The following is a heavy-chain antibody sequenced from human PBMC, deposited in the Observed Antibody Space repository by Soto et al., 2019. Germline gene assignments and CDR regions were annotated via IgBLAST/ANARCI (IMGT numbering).Heavy chain of an antibody. Sequence: PGGSLRLCCAASGFTFSDYYMSWIRQAPGKGLEWVSYISSSGSTIYYADSVKGRFTISRDNAKNSLYLQMNSLRAEDTAVYYCARSPRIAAAAEGRYWGQGTLVTVSS. CDR3: ARSPRIAAAAEGRY. V-gene: IGHV3-11*01. J-gene: IGHJ4*02. CDR2: ISSSGSTI. D-gene: IGHD6-13*01. CDR1: GFTFSDYY.